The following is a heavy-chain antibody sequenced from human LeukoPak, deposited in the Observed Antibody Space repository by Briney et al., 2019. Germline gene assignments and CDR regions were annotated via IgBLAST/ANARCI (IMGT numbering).Heavy chain of an antibody. D-gene: IGHD1-26*01. CDR1: GFTFTNYW. V-gene: IGHV3-7*03. CDR2: IKPDGSEK. CDR3: ARVGSGSNSAYYFDY. Sequence: PGGSLRLSCVASGFTFTNYWMNWVRQTPGKGLEWVANIKPDGSEKYYVDTVKGRFTISRDNAKNSLYLQMDSLRAEDTAVYYCARVGSGSNSAYYFDYWGQGTLVTVSS. J-gene: IGHJ4*02.